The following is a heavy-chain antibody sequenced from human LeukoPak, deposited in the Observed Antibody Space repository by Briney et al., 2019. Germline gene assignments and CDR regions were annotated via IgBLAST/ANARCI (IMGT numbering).Heavy chain of an antibody. CDR1: GFTFSSYG. CDR3: ARRLGPYDAFDI. D-gene: IGHD3-10*01. J-gene: IGHJ3*02. Sequence: PGGSLRLSCAASGFTFSSYGMPWVRQAPGKGLEWVAVIWYDGSNKYYADSVKGRFTISRDNSKNTLYLQMNSLRAEDTAVYYCARRLGPYDAFDIWGQGTMVTVSS. CDR2: IWYDGSNK. V-gene: IGHV3-33*01.